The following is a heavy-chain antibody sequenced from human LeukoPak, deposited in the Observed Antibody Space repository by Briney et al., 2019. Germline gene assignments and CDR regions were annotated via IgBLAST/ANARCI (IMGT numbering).Heavy chain of an antibody. CDR1: GGSISSYY. D-gene: IGHD6-19*01. CDR2: IYCSGST. CDR3: AREPSGYSSGWYGAYFDY. J-gene: IGHJ4*02. V-gene: IGHV4-59*01. Sequence: SETLSLTCTVSGGSISSYYWSWIRQPPGKGLEWIGYIYCSGSTNYNPSLKSRVTISVDTSKNQFSLKLSSVTAADTAVYYCAREPSGYSSGWYGAYFDYWGQGTLVTVSS.